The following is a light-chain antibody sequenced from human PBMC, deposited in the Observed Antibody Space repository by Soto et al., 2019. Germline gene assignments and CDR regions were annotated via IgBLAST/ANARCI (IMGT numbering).Light chain of an antibody. J-gene: IGKJ1*01. CDR1: QIISGW. CDR3: QQYNSYWT. Sequence: DIQLTKSPSTLSSSVGDRVTITLRSSQIISGWFACYQQKPGKAPKLLIYKASGLESGVPSRFSGSGYGTEFTLTISSLQPDDFATYYCQQYNSYWTSGQGTKVDI. CDR2: KAS. V-gene: IGKV1-5*03.